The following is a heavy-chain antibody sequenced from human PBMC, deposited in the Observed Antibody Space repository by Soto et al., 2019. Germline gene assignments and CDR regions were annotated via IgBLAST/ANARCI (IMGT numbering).Heavy chain of an antibody. V-gene: IGHV4-31*03. Sequence: SETLSLTGKVSGGAIDRGGYYWCWIRQHPGKGLEWIGHIYYTGSAYYKPSLKSRVSMSIDTSQNQFSLELISVTAADTAVYYCARVGTSYARRGLDVWGQGTTVTVSS. CDR3: ARVGTSYARRGLDV. J-gene: IGHJ6*02. CDR1: GGAIDRGGYY. D-gene: IGHD7-27*01. CDR2: IYYTGSA.